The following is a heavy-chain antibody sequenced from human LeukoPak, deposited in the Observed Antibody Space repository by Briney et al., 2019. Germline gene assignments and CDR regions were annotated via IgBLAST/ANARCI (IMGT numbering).Heavy chain of an antibody. V-gene: IGHV4-61*08. CDR2: IYYNENT. D-gene: IGHD2-2*01. J-gene: IGHJ6*02. Sequence: SETLSLTCTVSGGSISSGGYYWSWIRQPPGKGLEWIGYIYYNENTNYNPSLKSRVTISLDTSKNQFSLKLSSVTAADTAVYYCARFPAAINDYYGMDVWGQGTTVTISS. CDR3: ARFPAAINDYYGMDV. CDR1: GGSISSGGYY.